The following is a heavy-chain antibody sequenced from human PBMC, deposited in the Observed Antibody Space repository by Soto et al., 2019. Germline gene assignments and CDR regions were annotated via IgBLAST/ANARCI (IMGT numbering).Heavy chain of an antibody. Sequence: QVQLQESGPGLVKPSQTLSLTCTVSGGSISRGGYYWSWIRQHPGKGPEWIGYIYYSGSTYYNPSLKSRVTISVDTSTNQFSLKLSSVTAADTAVYYCARAIGSSGYYLRPGGGYFQHWGQGTLVTVSS. V-gene: IGHV4-31*03. CDR3: ARAIGSSGYYLRPGGGYFQH. D-gene: IGHD3-22*01. J-gene: IGHJ1*01. CDR2: IYYSGST. CDR1: GGSISRGGYY.